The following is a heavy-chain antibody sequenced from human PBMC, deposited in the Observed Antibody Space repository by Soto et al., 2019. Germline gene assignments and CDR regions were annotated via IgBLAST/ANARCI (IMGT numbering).Heavy chain of an antibody. V-gene: IGHV3-66*01. CDR2: IYNAGST. CDR3: ATLGDGY. J-gene: IGHJ4*02. D-gene: IGHD2-8*01. Sequence: EVQLAESGGGLVQPGGSLRLSCAASGLTVSRNYMSWVRQAPGKGLEWVSVIYNAGSTNYADSVKGRFTISRDNSKNTLYLQMNSLRVEDTDVYYCATLGDGYWGQGTLVTVSS. CDR1: GLTVSRNY.